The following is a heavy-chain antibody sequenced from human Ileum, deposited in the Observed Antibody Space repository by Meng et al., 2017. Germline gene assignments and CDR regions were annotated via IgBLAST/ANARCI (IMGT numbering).Heavy chain of an antibody. J-gene: IGHJ3*01. V-gene: IGHV3-23*01. CDR1: GFTFSSYA. CDR3: AKEYSTSFTYDAFDF. CDR2: ISGRGGST. Sequence: GESLKISCAASGFTFSSYAMSWVRQAPGKGLEWVATISGRGGSTYYADSVKGRFTISRDNSKNTLYLQMNSLRAEDTAVYYCAKEYSTSFTYDAFDFWGQGTMVTVSS. D-gene: IGHD6-6*01.